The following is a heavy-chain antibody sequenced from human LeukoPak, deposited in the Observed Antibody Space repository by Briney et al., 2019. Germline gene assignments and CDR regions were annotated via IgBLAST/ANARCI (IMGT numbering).Heavy chain of an antibody. CDR3: ARGGRYYYGSGSILFDY. J-gene: IGHJ4*02. CDR2: INHSGST. V-gene: IGHV4-34*01. Sequence: SETLSLTCAVYGGSFSGYYWSWIRQPPGRGLEWIGEINHSGSTNYNPSLKSRVTISVDTSKNQFSLKLSSVTAADTAVYYCARGGRYYYGSGSILFDYWGQGTLVTVSS. D-gene: IGHD3-10*01. CDR1: GGSFSGYY.